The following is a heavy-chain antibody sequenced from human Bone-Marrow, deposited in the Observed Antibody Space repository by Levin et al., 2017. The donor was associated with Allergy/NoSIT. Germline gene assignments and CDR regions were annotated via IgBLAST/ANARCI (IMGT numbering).Heavy chain of an antibody. CDR3: ARAAYYEFVWGSFRFFDH. J-gene: IGHJ4*02. V-gene: IGHV4-30-4*01. D-gene: IGHD3-16*02. CDR1: GGSLTNGDYY. CDR2: IYYSGST. Sequence: PSETLSLTCAVSGGSLTNGDYYWSWIRQSPGKGLEWIGYIYYSGSTYYNPSLKSRVLISIDTSENQFSLKLKSVTAADTAVYFCARAAYYEFVWGSFRFFDHWGQGALVTVSS.